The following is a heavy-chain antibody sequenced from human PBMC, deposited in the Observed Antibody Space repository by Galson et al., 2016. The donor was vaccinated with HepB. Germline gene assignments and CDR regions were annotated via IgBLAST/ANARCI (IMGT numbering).Heavy chain of an antibody. D-gene: IGHD6-13*01. CDR2: IIPMFGAA. J-gene: IGHJ3*02. Sequence: SVKVSCKASGGTFSSYAISWVRQAGQGLEWMGGIIPMFGAANYAQTLQGRVTITADESKRTVDMELSSLRSEDTAVYYCARDSRIEQQLAYDAFDIWGQGTMVTVSS. V-gene: IGHV1-69*13. CDR3: ARDSRIEQQLAYDAFDI. CDR1: GGTFSSYA.